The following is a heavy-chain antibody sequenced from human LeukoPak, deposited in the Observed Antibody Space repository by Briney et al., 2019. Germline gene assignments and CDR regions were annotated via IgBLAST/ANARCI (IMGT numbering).Heavy chain of an antibody. Sequence: PSETLSLTCTVSGGSVSSYYWSWIRQPPGKGLEWIGYIYYSGSTNYNPSLKSRVTISVDTSKNQFSLKLSSVTAADTAVYYCARLGAATIWGPALYYFDYWGQGTLVTVSS. CDR1: GGSVSSYY. CDR2: IYYSGST. CDR3: ARLGAATIWGPALYYFDY. D-gene: IGHD5-12*01. J-gene: IGHJ4*02. V-gene: IGHV4-59*08.